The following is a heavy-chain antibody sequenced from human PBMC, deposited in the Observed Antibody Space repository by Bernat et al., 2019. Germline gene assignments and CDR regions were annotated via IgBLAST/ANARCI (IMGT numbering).Heavy chain of an antibody. CDR1: GGTFSSYA. V-gene: IGHV1-69*01. Sequence: QVQLVQSGAEVKKPGSSVKVSCKASGGTFSSYAISWVRQAPGQGLEWMGGIIPIFGTANYAQKFQGRVTITADESTSTAYMELSSLRSEDTAVYYCARERPRRYYDFWSGYYIWGQGTLVTVSS. CDR3: ARERPRRYYDFWSGYYI. CDR2: IIPIFGTA. D-gene: IGHD3-3*01. J-gene: IGHJ4*02.